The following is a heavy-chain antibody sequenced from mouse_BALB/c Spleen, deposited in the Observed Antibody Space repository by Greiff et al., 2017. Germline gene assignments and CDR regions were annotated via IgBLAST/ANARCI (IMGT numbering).Heavy chain of an antibody. Sequence: EVQLVESGGGLVKPGGSLKLSCAASGFTFSSYAMSWVRQTPEKRLEWVASISSGGSTYYPDSVKGRFTISRDNARNILYLQMSSLRSEDTAMYYCARGGLRYYAMDYWGQGTSVTVSS. J-gene: IGHJ4*01. CDR3: ARGGLRYYAMDY. CDR2: ISSGGST. CDR1: GFTFSSYA. V-gene: IGHV5-6-5*01. D-gene: IGHD1-1*01.